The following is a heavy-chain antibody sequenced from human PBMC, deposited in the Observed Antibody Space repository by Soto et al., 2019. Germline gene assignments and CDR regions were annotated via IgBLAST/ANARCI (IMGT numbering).Heavy chain of an antibody. J-gene: IGHJ6*02. Sequence: GSLRLSCAASGFTFSSYSMNWVRQAPGKGLEWVSSISSSSSYIYYADSVKGRFTISRDNAKNSLYLQMNSLRAEDTAVYYCASNPGGLVNYYYGMDVWGQGTTVTVSS. V-gene: IGHV3-21*01. CDR2: ISSSSSYI. CDR1: GFTFSSYS. D-gene: IGHD3-16*01. CDR3: ASNPGGLVNYYYGMDV.